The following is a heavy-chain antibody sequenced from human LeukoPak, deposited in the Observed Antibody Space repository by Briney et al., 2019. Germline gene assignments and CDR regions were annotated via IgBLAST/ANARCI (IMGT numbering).Heavy chain of an antibody. D-gene: IGHD3-22*01. J-gene: IGHJ4*02. CDR1: GFTFSDYY. V-gene: IGHV3-11*04. CDR3: ARDHDSSVRGFDY. Sequence: GGSLRLSCAASGFTFSDYYMSWIGQAPGKGREWGSYISSSGSTIYYADSAKGRFTISRDNAKNSLYLQMNSLRAEDTAVYYCARDHDSSVRGFDYWGQGTLVTVSS. CDR2: ISSSGSTI.